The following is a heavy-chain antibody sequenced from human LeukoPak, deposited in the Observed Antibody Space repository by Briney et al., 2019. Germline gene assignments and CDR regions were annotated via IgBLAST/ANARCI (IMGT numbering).Heavy chain of an antibody. Sequence: GASVKVSCKASGYTFTSYGISWVRQAPGQGLEWMGWISAYNGNTNYAQKLQGRVTMTTDTSTSTAYTELRSLRSDDTAVYYCASSYGPTIYYFDYWGQGTLVTVSS. CDR3: ASSYGPTIYYFDY. J-gene: IGHJ4*02. CDR1: GYTFTSYG. CDR2: ISAYNGNT. V-gene: IGHV1-18*01. D-gene: IGHD4-17*01.